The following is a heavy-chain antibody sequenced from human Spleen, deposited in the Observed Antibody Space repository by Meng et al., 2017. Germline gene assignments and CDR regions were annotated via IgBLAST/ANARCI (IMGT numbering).Heavy chain of an antibody. D-gene: IGHD6-13*01. CDR2: MNPNSGNT. CDR1: GYNCTCYD. V-gene: IGHV1-8*01. CDR3: ARDGIATAGS. Sequence: VVVVQSGAEVKKLGASVKVACKASGYNCTCYDINWVRQATGQGLVWMGWMNPNSGNTGYAQQFQGRVTMTRNTSISTAYMELASLRYEDTAVYYCARDGIATAGSWGPGTLVTVSS. J-gene: IGHJ4*02.